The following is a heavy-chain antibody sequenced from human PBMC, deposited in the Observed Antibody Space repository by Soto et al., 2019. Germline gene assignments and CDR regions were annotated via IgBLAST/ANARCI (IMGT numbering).Heavy chain of an antibody. D-gene: IGHD5-18*01. CDR3: ARRRRGYSYGLSYYYYGMDV. CDR1: GFTFSSYA. CDR2: IPYDGSNK. Sequence: GGSLRLSCAASGFTFSSYAMHWVGQSPGKGLEWVAVIPYDGSNKYYADSVKGRFTISRDNSKNTLYLQMNSLRAEDTAVYYCARRRRGYSYGLSYYYYGMDVWGQGTTVTVSS. J-gene: IGHJ6*02. V-gene: IGHV3-30-3*01.